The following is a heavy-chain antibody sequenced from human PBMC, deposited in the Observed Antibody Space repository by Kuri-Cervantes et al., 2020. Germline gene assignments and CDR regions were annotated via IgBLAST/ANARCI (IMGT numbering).Heavy chain of an antibody. Sequence: LSLTCAASGFTFSSYAMSWVRQAPGKGLEWVSAISGSGGSTYYADSVKGRFTISRDNAKNSLYLQMNSLRAEDTAVYYCARSFGDYDILTGYPLWGQGTLVTVSS. V-gene: IGHV3-23*01. CDR2: ISGSGGST. D-gene: IGHD3-9*01. J-gene: IGHJ4*02. CDR3: ARSFGDYDILTGYPL. CDR1: GFTFSSYA.